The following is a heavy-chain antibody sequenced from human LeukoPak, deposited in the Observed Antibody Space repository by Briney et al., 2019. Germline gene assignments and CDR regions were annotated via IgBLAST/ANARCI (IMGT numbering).Heavy chain of an antibody. Sequence: ASVKVSCKASGYTFTGYYMHWVRQAPGQGLEWMGWINPNSGGTNYAQKFQGRVTMTRATSISTAYMELSRLRSDDTVVYYCARAMVRGVIDVNWFDPWGQGTLVTVSS. J-gene: IGHJ5*02. V-gene: IGHV1-2*02. D-gene: IGHD3-10*01. CDR2: INPNSGGT. CDR1: GYTFTGYY. CDR3: ARAMVRGVIDVNWFDP.